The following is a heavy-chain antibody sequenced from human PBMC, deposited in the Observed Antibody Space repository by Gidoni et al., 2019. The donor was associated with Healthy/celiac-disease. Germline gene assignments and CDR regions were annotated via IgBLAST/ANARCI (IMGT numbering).Heavy chain of an antibody. CDR3: ATDTLYYYYMDV. Sequence: QVQLVQSGAEVKKPGSSVKVSCKASGGPFSSYAISWVRQAPGQGFEWMGGIIPIFGTANYAQKFQGRVTITADESTSTAYMELSSLRSEDTAVYYCATDTLYYYYMDVWGKGTTVTVSS. CDR2: IIPIFGTA. V-gene: IGHV1-69*01. CDR1: GGPFSSYA. J-gene: IGHJ6*03.